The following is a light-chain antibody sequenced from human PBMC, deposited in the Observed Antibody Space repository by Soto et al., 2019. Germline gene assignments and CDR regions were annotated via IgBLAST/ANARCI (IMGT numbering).Light chain of an antibody. Sequence: SYELTQPPSVSVAPGQTASITCGGNNIGIKTVHWYQRKPGQAPVLVVYDDSDRPSGIPERFSGSNSGNTATLTISGLQAEDEADYYCSSYTSSTFYVFGTGTQLTVL. J-gene: IGLJ1*01. CDR1: NIGIKT. CDR2: DDS. V-gene: IGLV3-21*02. CDR3: SSYTSSTFYV.